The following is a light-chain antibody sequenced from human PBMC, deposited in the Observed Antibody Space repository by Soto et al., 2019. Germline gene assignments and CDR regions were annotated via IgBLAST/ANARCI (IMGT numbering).Light chain of an antibody. V-gene: IGLV4-69*01. CDR2: LNNDGSH. J-gene: IGLJ2*01. CDR1: SGHISDA. Sequence: QPVLTQPPSASASLGASVTFTCTLSSGHISDAVAWHQRQPEKGPRYLMKLNNDGSHTTGDAVPDRFSSSSSGAERYLTIPNLQPDDEDEYNCQTGGTGVHVVFGGGTKLTVL. CDR3: QTGGTGVHVV.